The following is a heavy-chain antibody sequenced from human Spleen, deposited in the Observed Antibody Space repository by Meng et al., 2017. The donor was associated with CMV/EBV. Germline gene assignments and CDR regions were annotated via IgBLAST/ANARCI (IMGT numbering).Heavy chain of an antibody. CDR3: AGTLIRGVTSDGFDI. D-gene: IGHD3-10*01. CDR1: GFTFTDYG. CDR2: ISWDGGGA. V-gene: IGHV3-43D*03. J-gene: IGHJ3*02. Sequence: GGSLRLSCAASGFTFTDYGMHWVRQPPGKGLEWVSVISWDGGGARYADSVRGRFSISRDNRKKSLYLQMNSLRTEDTALYYCAGTLIRGVTSDGFDIWGQGTMVTVSS.